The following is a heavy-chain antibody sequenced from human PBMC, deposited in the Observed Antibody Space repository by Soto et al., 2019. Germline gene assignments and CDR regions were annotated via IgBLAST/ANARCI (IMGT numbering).Heavy chain of an antibody. CDR3: ARVIDYDILTGGSLYGMDV. Sequence: PSETLSLTCAVSGGSISSGGYSWSWIRQPPGKGLEWIGYIYHSGSTYYNPSLKSRVTISVDTSKNQFSLKLSSVTAADTAVYYYARVIDYDILTGGSLYGMDVWGQGTTVTVSS. D-gene: IGHD3-9*01. J-gene: IGHJ6*02. CDR1: GGSISSGGYS. CDR2: IYHSGST. V-gene: IGHV4-30-2*01.